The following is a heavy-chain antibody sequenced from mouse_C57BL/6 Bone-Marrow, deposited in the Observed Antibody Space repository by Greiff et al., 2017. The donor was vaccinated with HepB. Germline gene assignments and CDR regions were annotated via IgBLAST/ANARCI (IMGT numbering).Heavy chain of an antibody. Sequence: VQLQQSGAELVRPGASVKLSCKASGYTFTDYYINWVKQRPGQGLEWIARIYPGSGNTYYNEKFKGKATLTAEKSSSTAYMQLSSLTSEDSAVYFCARNFYGSSLGYWGQGTTLTVSS. CDR2: IYPGSGNT. D-gene: IGHD1-1*01. J-gene: IGHJ2*01. CDR1: GYTFTDYY. V-gene: IGHV1-76*01. CDR3: ARNFYGSSLGY.